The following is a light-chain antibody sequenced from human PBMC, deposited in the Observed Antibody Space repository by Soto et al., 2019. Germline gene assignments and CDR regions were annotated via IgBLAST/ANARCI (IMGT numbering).Light chain of an antibody. CDR3: GTWDSSLSAYD. V-gene: IGLV1-51*01. Sequence: QSVLTQPPSVSAAPGQKVTISCSGSSSNIGNNYVSWYQQLPGTAPKLLIYDNNKRPSGIPDRFSGSKSGTSATLGITGLQTGDEADHYCGTWDSSLSAYDFGTGTKLTVL. CDR1: SSNIGNNY. J-gene: IGLJ1*01. CDR2: DNN.